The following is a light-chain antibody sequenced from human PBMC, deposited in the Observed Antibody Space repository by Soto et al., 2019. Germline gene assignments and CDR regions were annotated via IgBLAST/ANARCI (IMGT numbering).Light chain of an antibody. CDR3: QQYNSFLYT. Sequence: DIQMTQSPSTLSASVGDRVTITCRASQNIDSSLAWFQQKPGKAPKLLIYDVFTLQSGVPSRFSGSGSGTGFTLTISSLQPDDFATYYCQQYNSFLYTFGQGTKLEIK. CDR1: QNIDSS. V-gene: IGKV1-5*01. CDR2: DVF. J-gene: IGKJ2*01.